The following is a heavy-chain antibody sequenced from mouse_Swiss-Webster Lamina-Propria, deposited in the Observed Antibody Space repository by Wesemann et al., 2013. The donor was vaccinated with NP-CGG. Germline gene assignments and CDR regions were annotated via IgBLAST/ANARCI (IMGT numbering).Heavy chain of an antibody. V-gene: IGHV5-6*01. D-gene: IGHD1-1*01. Sequence: GDLVKPGGSLKLSCAASGFTFSSYGMSWVRQTPDKRLEWVATISSGGSYTYYPDSVKGRFTISRDNAKNTLYLQMSSLKSEDTAMYYCARHYYGSSYYWGQGTTLTVSS. CDR1: GFTFSSYG. CDR2: ISSGGSYT. J-gene: IGHJ2*01. CDR3: ARHYYGSSYY.